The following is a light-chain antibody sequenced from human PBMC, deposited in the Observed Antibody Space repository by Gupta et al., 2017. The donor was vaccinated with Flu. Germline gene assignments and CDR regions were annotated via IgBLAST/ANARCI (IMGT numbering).Light chain of an antibody. CDR1: ISDIGGYNL. CDR2: EVN. V-gene: IGLV2-8*01. J-gene: IGLJ1*01. Sequence: QSALTQPPSASGSPGQSVTISCTGTISDIGGYNLVSWYQQYPGKVPKLMIYEVNKRPSGVPDRFSGSKSGNTASLTVSGLQAEDEADYYCSAYEGANNVEVFGTGTKVTVL. CDR3: SAYEGANNVEV.